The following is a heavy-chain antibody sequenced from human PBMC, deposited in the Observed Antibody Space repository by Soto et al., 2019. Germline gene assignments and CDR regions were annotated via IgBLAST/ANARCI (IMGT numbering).Heavy chain of an antibody. D-gene: IGHD2-21*02. CDR2: MTGSGGDI. CDR1: GFTFSIYA. Sequence: EVQLLESGGGLVQPGESLRRSCAASGFTFSIYAMMWVRQPPGKGQEWVAGMTGSGGDIRYADSVKGRFTISKDNSKNTLYLQMNSLRAEDTAMYYCAKDAVYGDGLWLAANWGQGTLVTVSS. J-gene: IGHJ4*02. V-gene: IGHV3-23*01. CDR3: AKDAVYGDGLWLAAN.